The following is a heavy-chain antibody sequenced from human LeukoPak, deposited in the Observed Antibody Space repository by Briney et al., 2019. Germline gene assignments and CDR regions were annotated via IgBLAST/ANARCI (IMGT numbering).Heavy chain of an antibody. V-gene: IGHV3-23*01. J-gene: IGHJ4*02. D-gene: IGHD5-12*01. CDR2: ITGSDDTT. CDR3: AKGPQLYSGYHPDY. CDR1: GFTFSSDA. Sequence: GGSLRLACAASGFTFSSDAMTWVRQAPGEGLEWVSTITGSDDTTYYADSVKGRFTISRDYSKNTVHLQLNNLRAEDTAMYYCAKGPQLYSGYHPDYWGQGTLVTVSS.